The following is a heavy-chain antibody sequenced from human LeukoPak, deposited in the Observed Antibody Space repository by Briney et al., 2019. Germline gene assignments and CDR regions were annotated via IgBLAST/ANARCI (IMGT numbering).Heavy chain of an antibody. V-gene: IGHV4-59*01. CDR2: IYYSGYT. CDR1: GGSISSYY. J-gene: IGHJ6*03. D-gene: IGHD3-16*01. Sequence: KPSETLSLTSTVSGGSISSYYWSWLRQPPGKGREYIGYIYYSGYTNYNPSLKSRVTISVDTSKNQFSLKLSSVTAADAAVYYCARETSQKGAHYMDVWGKGSTVTIS. CDR3: ARETSQKGAHYMDV.